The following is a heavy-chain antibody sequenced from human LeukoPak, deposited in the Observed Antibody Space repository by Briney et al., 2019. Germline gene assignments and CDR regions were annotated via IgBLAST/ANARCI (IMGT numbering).Heavy chain of an antibody. CDR2: IKEDGSQK. CDR1: GLTFSNYW. V-gene: IGHV3-7*01. Sequence: GGSLRLSCAASGLTFSNYWMTWVRQAPGKGLEWVANIKEDGSQKYYVGSVKGRFTVSRDNAKNSLYLQMNSLRAEDTAVYFCARDHQNGYYFYWGQGTVVTVSS. J-gene: IGHJ4*02. D-gene: IGHD3-22*01. CDR3: ARDHQNGYYFY.